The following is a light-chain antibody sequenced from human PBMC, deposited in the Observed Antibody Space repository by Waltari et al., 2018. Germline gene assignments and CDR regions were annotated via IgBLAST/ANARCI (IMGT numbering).Light chain of an antibody. CDR3: AAWDDSLPGLFV. Sequence: QSVVTQPPSASGTPGQRVTISCSGSSANIGSNTVNWYQQLPGTTPKLLIYNNNTRPSGVPDRFSGSKSGTSASLAISGLQSEDEADYYCAAWDDSLPGLFVFGSGTKVTVL. J-gene: IGLJ1*01. CDR2: NNN. CDR1: SANIGSNT. V-gene: IGLV1-44*01.